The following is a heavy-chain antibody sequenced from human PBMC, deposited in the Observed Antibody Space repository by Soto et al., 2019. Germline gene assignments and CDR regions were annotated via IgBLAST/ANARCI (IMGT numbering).Heavy chain of an antibody. CDR1: GGTFKTYA. D-gene: IGHD3-10*01. V-gene: IGHV1-69*12. J-gene: IGHJ6*02. CDR2: IIPVFGSA. Sequence: QVQLVQSGAEVKKPGSSVKVSCKASGGTFKTYAFTWVRQAPGQGLEWMGGIIPVFGSATSAQRFQGRVTITADESTDTIYMELSSLRSEDTAVYDCARIRTWVYGSGTTSSLFYYGMDVWGQGTAVTVSS. CDR3: ARIRTWVYGSGTTSSLFYYGMDV.